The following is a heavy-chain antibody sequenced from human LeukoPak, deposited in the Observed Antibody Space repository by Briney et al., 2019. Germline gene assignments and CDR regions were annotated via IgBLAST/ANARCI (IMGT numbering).Heavy chain of an antibody. CDR2: ISYDGSNK. D-gene: IGHD6-13*01. Sequence: GGSLRLSCAASGFTFSSYGMHWVRQAPGKGLEWVAVISYDGSNKYYADSVKGRFTISRDNSKNTLYLQMNSLRAEDTAVYYCVGSSWSDYWGQGTLVTVSS. CDR3: VGSSWSDY. V-gene: IGHV3-30*03. J-gene: IGHJ4*02. CDR1: GFTFSSYG.